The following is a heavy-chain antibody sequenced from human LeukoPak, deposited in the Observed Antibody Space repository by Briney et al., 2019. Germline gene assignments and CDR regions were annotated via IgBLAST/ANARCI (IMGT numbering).Heavy chain of an antibody. CDR1: GFTFRNYG. Sequence: GGFLRLSCAASGFTFRNYGMHWVRQAPGKGLEWVTFIWYDGTYKYYADSVKGRFTISRDNSKNTLYLQMISLRAEDTAVYYCARRSQPYGSTEYYAMDVWGQGTTVTVSS. V-gene: IGHV3-33*01. D-gene: IGHD5/OR15-5a*01. CDR2: IWYDGTYK. J-gene: IGHJ6*02. CDR3: ARRSQPYGSTEYYAMDV.